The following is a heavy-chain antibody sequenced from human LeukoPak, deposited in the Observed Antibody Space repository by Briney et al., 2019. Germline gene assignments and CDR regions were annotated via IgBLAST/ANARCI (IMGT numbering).Heavy chain of an antibody. CDR2: TVGSGPDT. CDR3: TKAPLRSCTGAVCYPSDY. CDR1: GFTFTNYA. D-gene: IGHD2-8*02. J-gene: IGHJ4*02. V-gene: IGHV3-23*01. Sequence: GGSLRLSCAASGFTFTNYAMSWVRQTPGKGLEWVSATVGSGPDTYHADSVKGRFTVSRDNSRNTLYLQMNSLRVEDTAVYYCTKAPLRSCTGAVCYPSDYWGQGTLGTVSS.